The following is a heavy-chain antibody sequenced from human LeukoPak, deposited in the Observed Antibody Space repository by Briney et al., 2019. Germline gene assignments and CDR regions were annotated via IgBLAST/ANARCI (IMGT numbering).Heavy chain of an antibody. CDR3: AKDPYCSSWYRVYMDV. J-gene: IGHJ6*03. CDR1: GFTFSSYA. Sequence: PGGSLRLSCAASGFTFSSYAMSWVRQAPGKGLEWVSAISGSGGSTYYADSVKGRFTISRDNSKNTLYLQMNSLRAEDTAVYYCAKDPYCSSWYRVYMDVCGNVTTVTVSS. V-gene: IGHV3-23*01. CDR2: ISGSGGST. D-gene: IGHD6-13*01.